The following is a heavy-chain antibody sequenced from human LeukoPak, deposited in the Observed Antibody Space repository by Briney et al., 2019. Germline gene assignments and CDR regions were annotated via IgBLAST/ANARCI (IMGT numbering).Heavy chain of an antibody. CDR2: IASNTDGGTT. D-gene: IGHD1-7*01. V-gene: IGHV3-15*04. Sequence: PGGSLRLSCVASGFPFSSYWMTWVRQAPGKGLEWVGRIASNTDGGTTDYAAPVKGRFTISRDDSKNALYLQMNSLKTEDTALYYCTTRTTTTIYWGQGTLVTVSS. CDR1: GFPFSSYW. CDR3: TTRTTTTIY. J-gene: IGHJ4*02.